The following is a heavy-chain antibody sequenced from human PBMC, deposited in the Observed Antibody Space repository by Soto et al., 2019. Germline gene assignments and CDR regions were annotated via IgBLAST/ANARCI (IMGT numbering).Heavy chain of an antibody. Sequence: XPTHSLTCALSVDNVSDSSVSWNWIRQSPSRGLEWMGRXNYGYXRSYAYEEYVXXRITINAXXSKNKFSLNLNSVTAEDTAVYYCARDGIWSLDYWGQGAPVTVSS. CDR2: XNYGYXRSY. CDR3: ARDGIWSLDY. V-gene: IGHV6-1*01. J-gene: IGHJ4*02. D-gene: IGHD1-1*01. CDR1: VDNVSDSSVS.